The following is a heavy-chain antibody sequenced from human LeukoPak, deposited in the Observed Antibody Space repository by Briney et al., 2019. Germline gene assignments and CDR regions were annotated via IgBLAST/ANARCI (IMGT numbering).Heavy chain of an antibody. CDR3: ARASRNTGVYYPYMDV. D-gene: IGHD1-14*01. CDR2: IKGDGSDK. Sequence: GGSLRLSCAASGFTFSNYWMTWVRQAPGKGLEWVANIKGDGSDKYYVGAVQGRFTISRDNAKNSLYLQLNSLRAEDTGVYYCARASRNTGVYYPYMDVWGRGTTVTVSS. CDR1: GFTFSNYW. J-gene: IGHJ6*03. V-gene: IGHV3-7*01.